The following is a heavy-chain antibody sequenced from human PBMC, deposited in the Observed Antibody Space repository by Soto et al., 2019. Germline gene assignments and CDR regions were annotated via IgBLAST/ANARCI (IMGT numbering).Heavy chain of an antibody. CDR2: IYWDDDK. Sequence: QITLKESGPTLVKPTQTLTLTCTFSGFPLSTSGVGVAWIRQPPGKALEWLALIYWDDDKRYRPSLESRLTLTKDTSKTQVVLTMTNMDSVDTATYYCAYLPCSGGSCYWFSFSGMDVWGQGTTVTVSS. V-gene: IGHV2-5*02. CDR1: GFPLSTSGVG. J-gene: IGHJ6*02. CDR3: AYLPCSGGSCYWFSFSGMDV. D-gene: IGHD2-15*01.